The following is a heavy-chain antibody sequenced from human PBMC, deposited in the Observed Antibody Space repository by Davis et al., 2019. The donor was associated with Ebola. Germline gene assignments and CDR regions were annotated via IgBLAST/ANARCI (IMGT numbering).Heavy chain of an antibody. D-gene: IGHD3-10*01. CDR1: GYTFTGYY. J-gene: IGHJ6*02. V-gene: IGHV1-2*04. Sequence: ASVKVSCKASGYTFTGYYMHWVRQALGQGLEWMGWINPNSGGTNYAQKFQGWVTMTRDTSISTAYMELSRLRSDDTAVYYCAREGGGSGSYYGSLTLHDNYYYGMDVWGQGTTVTVSS. CDR3: AREGGGSGSYYGSLTLHDNYYYGMDV. CDR2: INPNSGGT.